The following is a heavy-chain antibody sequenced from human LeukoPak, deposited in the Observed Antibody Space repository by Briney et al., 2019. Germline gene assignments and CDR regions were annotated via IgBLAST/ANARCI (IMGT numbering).Heavy chain of an antibody. D-gene: IGHD1-26*01. CDR3: ARHYSGSQSAFDV. CDR1: GYSFINYW. Sequence: GESLKISCQGSGYSFINYWIGWVRQMPGKGLEWMGIIYPGDSDTRYSPSFQGQVTISADKSISTAYLQWSNLKASDTAMYYCARHYSGSQSAFDVWGQGTMVTVSS. CDR2: IYPGDSDT. J-gene: IGHJ3*01. V-gene: IGHV5-51*01.